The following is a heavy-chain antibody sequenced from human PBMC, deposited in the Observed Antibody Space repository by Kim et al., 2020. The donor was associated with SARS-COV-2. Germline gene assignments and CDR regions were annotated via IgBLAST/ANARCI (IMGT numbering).Heavy chain of an antibody. CDR3: ARDDASSPGCFDP. J-gene: IGHJ5*02. D-gene: IGHD6-6*01. CDR2: ISTYNGNT. CDR1: GYTFTSYG. V-gene: IGHV1-18*01. Sequence: ASVKVSCKAFGYTFTSYGISWLRQAPGQGLEWMGWISTYNGNTNYAQKVQGRVTMTTDTSTSTAYMELRSLRSDDTAVYYCARDDASSPGCFDPWGQGTLVTVSS.